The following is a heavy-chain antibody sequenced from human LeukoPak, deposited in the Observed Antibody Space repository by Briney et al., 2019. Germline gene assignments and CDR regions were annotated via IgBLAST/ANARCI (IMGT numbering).Heavy chain of an antibody. Sequence: GESLKISCRVSGYTTTNYWIGWVRQMPGKGLEWMGIIHLGHSDTLYSPSFQGQITISLDKSIDTAYLQWSSLKASDTAMYYCAIRRYSESPNWYDPWGQGTLVTVSS. CDR1: GYTTTNYW. V-gene: IGHV5-51*01. CDR2: IHLGHSDT. CDR3: AIRRYSESPNWYDP. J-gene: IGHJ5*02. D-gene: IGHD1-26*01.